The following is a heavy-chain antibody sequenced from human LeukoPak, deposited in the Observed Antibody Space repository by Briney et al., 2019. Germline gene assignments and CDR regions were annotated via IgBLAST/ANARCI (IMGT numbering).Heavy chain of an antibody. V-gene: IGHV1-24*01. Sequence: GASVKVSCKVSGYTLTELSMHWVRQAPGKGLEWRGGFDPEDGETIYAQKFQGRVTMTEDTSTDTAYMELSSLRSEDTAVYYCATGREVGGYNWFDPWGQGTLVTVSS. J-gene: IGHJ5*02. CDR3: ATGREVGGYNWFDP. CDR2: FDPEDGET. D-gene: IGHD1-26*01. CDR1: GYTLTELS.